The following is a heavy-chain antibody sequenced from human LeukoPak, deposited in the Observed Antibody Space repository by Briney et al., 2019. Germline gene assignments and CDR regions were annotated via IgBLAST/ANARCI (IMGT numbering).Heavy chain of an antibody. Sequence: SGPTLVNPTQTLTLTCIFYGFSLSTSGVGVGWIRQPPGKALECIALIFWDDDKRYSPSLKSRLTITKDTSKNQVVLAMTNMDPVDTATYYCAHRTIYDTYDIWGQGTMVTVSS. J-gene: IGHJ3*02. CDR2: IFWDDDK. D-gene: IGHD2-2*02. CDR3: AHRTIYDTYDI. CDR1: GFSLSTSGVG. V-gene: IGHV2-5*02.